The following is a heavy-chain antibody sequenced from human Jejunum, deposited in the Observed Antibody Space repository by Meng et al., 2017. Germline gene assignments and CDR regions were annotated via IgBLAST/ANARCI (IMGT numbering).Heavy chain of an antibody. CDR1: GFTFNSYA. D-gene: IGHD1-26*01. J-gene: IGHJ4*01. V-gene: IGHV3-23*01. Sequence: GESLKISCAASGFTFNSYAMSWVRQAPGKGLEWVSAISGSGGSTYYADSVKGRFTISRDNSKNTLYLQMNSLRAEDTAVYYCAKASLHDNVSYIDFDYWDQGTRVTVSS. CDR3: AKASLHDNVSYIDFDY. CDR2: ISGSGGST.